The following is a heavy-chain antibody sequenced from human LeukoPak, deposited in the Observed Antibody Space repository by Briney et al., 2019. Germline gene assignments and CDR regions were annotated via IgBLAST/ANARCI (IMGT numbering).Heavy chain of an antibody. D-gene: IGHD5-18*01. CDR1: GGSISSYY. CDR2: IYGSGST. V-gene: IGHV4-59*01. J-gene: IGHJ5*02. CDR3: ARDLGMVRNNWFDP. Sequence: SSETLSLTCTVSGGSISSYYWSWIRQPPGKGLEWIGHIYGSGSTNYNPSLKSRVTLSVDTSKNQFSLKLSSVTAADTAVYYCARDLGMVRNNWFDPWGQGTLVTVSS.